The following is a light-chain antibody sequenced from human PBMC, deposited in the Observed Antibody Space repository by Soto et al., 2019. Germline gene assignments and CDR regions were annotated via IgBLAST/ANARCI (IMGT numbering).Light chain of an antibody. CDR2: AAS. CDR1: QGISSY. Sequence: DIQLTQSPSFLSASVGDRGTITCRASQGISSYLAWYQQKPGKAPKLLIYAASTLQSGVPSRFSGSGSGTEFTLTISSLQPEDFATYYCQQRSSWPLFGGGTKVDNK. V-gene: IGKV1-9*01. CDR3: QQRSSWPL. J-gene: IGKJ4*01.